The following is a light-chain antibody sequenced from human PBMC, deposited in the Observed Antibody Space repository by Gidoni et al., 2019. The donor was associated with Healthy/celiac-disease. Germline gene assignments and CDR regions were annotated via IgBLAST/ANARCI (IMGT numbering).Light chain of an antibody. CDR1: QSLLHSNGYNY. CDR3: MQALQTPIT. V-gene: IGKV2-28*01. Sequence: EIVMTQAPLSLPVTPAAPASITGRSSQSLLHSNGYNYLDWYLQKPGQSPQLLIYLGSNRASGVPDRFSGSGSGTDFTLKISRVEAEDVGVYYCMQALQTPITFGQGTRLEIK. J-gene: IGKJ5*01. CDR2: LGS.